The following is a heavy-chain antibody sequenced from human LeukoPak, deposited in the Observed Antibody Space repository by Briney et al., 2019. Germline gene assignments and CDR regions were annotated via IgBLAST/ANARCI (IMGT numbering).Heavy chain of an antibody. Sequence: PSETLSLTCAVSGGSINSHYWGWIRQPPGKGLQRIGDIYSTGKSNYNPSLKSRVTISLDTSKSHLSLNLTSVLAADTAIYYCVRRDTGWNYFDYWGQGILVTVSS. CDR3: VRRDTGWNYFDY. D-gene: IGHD6-19*01. CDR1: GGSINSHY. V-gene: IGHV4-4*08. J-gene: IGHJ4*02. CDR2: IYSTGKS.